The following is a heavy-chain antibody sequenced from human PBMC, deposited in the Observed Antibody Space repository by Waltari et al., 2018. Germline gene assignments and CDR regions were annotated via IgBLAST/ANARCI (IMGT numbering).Heavy chain of an antibody. Sequence: EGQLVESGGVLVQPGGSLSLPCSVSGFTFSRYCVTWGRQAPGKGLEWVASINEGGSDKYYVDSVKGRFTISRDNAKNTLYLQMNSLRAEDTAVYYCASGQLLSGRNYYYMDVWGKGTPVTVSS. D-gene: IGHD2-2*01. V-gene: IGHV3-7*03. CDR3: ASGQLLSGRNYYYMDV. CDR1: GFTFSRYC. J-gene: IGHJ6*03. CDR2: INEGGSDK.